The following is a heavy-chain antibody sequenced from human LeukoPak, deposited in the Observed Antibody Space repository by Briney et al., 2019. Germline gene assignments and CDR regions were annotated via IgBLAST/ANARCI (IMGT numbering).Heavy chain of an antibody. CDR2: IKQDGSEK. D-gene: IGHD1-26*01. Sequence: GGSLRLSCAASGLTFSSFWMSWLRQAPGKGLEWVANIKQDGSEKYYVDSVKGRFTISRDNSKNTLYLQMNSLRAEDTAVYYCAKDGGWELLHYYYGMDVWGQGTTVTVSS. CDR1: GLTFSSFW. CDR3: AKDGGWELLHYYYGMDV. V-gene: IGHV3-7*01. J-gene: IGHJ6*02.